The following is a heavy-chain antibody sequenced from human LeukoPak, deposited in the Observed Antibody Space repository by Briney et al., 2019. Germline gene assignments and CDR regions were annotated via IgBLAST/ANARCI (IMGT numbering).Heavy chain of an antibody. Sequence: SETLSLTCTVSGGSISSYYWSWIRQPPGKGLEWIGYIYYSGSTNYNPSLKSRVTISVDTSKSQFSLKLSSVTAADTAVYYCARVAPLGIGGYWFDPWGQGTLVTVSS. CDR2: IYYSGST. D-gene: IGHD3-16*01. CDR1: GGSISSYY. CDR3: ARVAPLGIGGYWFDP. J-gene: IGHJ5*02. V-gene: IGHV4-59*01.